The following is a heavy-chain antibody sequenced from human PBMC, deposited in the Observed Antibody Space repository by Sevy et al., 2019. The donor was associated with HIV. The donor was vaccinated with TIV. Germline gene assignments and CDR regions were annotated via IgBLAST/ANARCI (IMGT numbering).Heavy chain of an antibody. Sequence: GGSLRLSCAVSGFTFNTYNMNWVRQAPGKGLEWVSYISYTSTTIYYADSVRGRFTSSRDNAKNTLYLQMNSLRDEDTAVYYCASSDATSRFGYYYFAMDFWGQGTSVTVSS. D-gene: IGHD3-22*01. CDR2: ISYTSTTI. CDR1: GFTFNTYN. CDR3: ASSDATSRFGYYYFAMDF. J-gene: IGHJ6*02. V-gene: IGHV3-48*02.